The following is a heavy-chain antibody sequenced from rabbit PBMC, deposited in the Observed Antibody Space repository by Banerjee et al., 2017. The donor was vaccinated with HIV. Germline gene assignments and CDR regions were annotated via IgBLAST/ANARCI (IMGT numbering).Heavy chain of an antibody. D-gene: IGHD1-1*01. J-gene: IGHJ4*01. CDR2: IDPVFGST. V-gene: IGHV1S47*01. CDR1: GFDFSSYG. CDR3: ARAGYASSSGYYNDNL. Sequence: QEQLVESGGGLVQPGGSLKLSCKASGFDFSSYGVSWVRQAPGKGLEWIGYIDPVFGSTYYASWVNGRFTISSHNAQNTLYLQLNSLTAADTATYFCARAGYASSSGYYNDNLWGQGTLVTVS.